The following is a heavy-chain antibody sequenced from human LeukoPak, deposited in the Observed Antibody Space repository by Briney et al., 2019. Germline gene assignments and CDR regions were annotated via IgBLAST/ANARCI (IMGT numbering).Heavy chain of an antibody. CDR2: IYYSGRT. CDR1: GGSISSSNYY. Sequence: SETLSLTCTVSGGSISSSNYYWGWLRQPPGKGLEWIGSIYYSGRTYYNPSLKSRVTISVDTSKKQFSLKLSSVTAADTAVYYCARGRPDGSGSYYKFDPWGQGTLVTVSS. J-gene: IGHJ5*02. CDR3: ARGRPDGSGSYYKFDP. V-gene: IGHV4-39*01. D-gene: IGHD3-10*01.